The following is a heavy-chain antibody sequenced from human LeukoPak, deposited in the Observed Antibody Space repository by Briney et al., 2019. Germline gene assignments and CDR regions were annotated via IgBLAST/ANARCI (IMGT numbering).Heavy chain of an antibody. J-gene: IGHJ6*03. V-gene: IGHV1-18*01. CDR2: ISAYNGNT. CDR1: GYTFTSYG. Sequence: ASVKVSCKASGYTFTSYGISWVRQAPGQGLEWMGWISAYNGNTNYAQKLQGRVTMTTDTSTSTAYMELRSLRSDDTAMYYCARAAMVRGVTTSYYYYYMDVWGKGTTVTISS. CDR3: ARAAMVRGVTTSYYYYYMDV. D-gene: IGHD3-10*01.